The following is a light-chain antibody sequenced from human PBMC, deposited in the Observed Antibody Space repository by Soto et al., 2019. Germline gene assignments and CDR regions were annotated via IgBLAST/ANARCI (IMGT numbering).Light chain of an antibody. CDR3: QQANSFPLT. CDR2: TAS. V-gene: IGKV1-12*01. J-gene: IGKJ4*01. Sequence: IQMTQSASTLSASVGYRVTITSRSSQGISSRLAWYKQKPGKAPKLLSYTASSLQSGVPSRFRGRGSGTDVTLTISSLPPEDFATYYCQQANSFPLTFGGGTKVEIK. CDR1: QGISSR.